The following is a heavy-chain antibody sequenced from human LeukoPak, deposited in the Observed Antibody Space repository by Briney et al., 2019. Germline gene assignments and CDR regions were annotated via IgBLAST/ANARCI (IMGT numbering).Heavy chain of an antibody. CDR3: ARQGSGGRAFDI. D-gene: IGHD1-26*01. CDR1: GGSISSYY. CDR2: IYSSGSN. J-gene: IGHJ3*02. Sequence: SETLSLTCIVSGGSISSYYCSWIRQPPGKGLEWIVYIYSSGSNTSNPSLKSRVTISVNTSKSQFSLKMTSVTAADTAVYYCARQGSGGRAFDIWGQGTMVTVSS. V-gene: IGHV4-59*08.